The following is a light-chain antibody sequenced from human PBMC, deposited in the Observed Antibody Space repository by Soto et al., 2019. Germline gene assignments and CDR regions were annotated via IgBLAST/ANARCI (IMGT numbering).Light chain of an antibody. CDR3: QQYNTYPRM. V-gene: IGKV1-5*03. CDR2: KAS. Sequence: DIQMTQSPSTLSASVGDRVTITCRASQSINNWLAWYQQKSGKAPKLLIYKASSLESGVPSRFSGSGSGTEFTLTISSLQPDDFATYYCQQYNTYPRMFGQGTKVEIK. CDR1: QSINNW. J-gene: IGKJ1*01.